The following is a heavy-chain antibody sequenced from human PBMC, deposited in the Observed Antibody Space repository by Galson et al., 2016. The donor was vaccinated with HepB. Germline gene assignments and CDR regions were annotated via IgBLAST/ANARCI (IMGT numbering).Heavy chain of an antibody. V-gene: IGHV1-69*13. Sequence: SVKVSCKASGGTFSNFAITWVRQAPGQGLEWMGAIIPIFGTPNYAQKFQGRVTITADESTSTAYMELSSLRSEDTAMYYCARDGAGCSGGSCYRYWGQGTLVTVSS. J-gene: IGHJ4*02. CDR1: GGTFSNFA. CDR2: IIPIFGTP. CDR3: ARDGAGCSGGSCYRY. D-gene: IGHD2-15*01.